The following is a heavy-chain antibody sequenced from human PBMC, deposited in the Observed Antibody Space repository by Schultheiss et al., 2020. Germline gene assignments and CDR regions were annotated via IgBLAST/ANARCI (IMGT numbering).Heavy chain of an antibody. D-gene: IGHD3-22*01. J-gene: IGHJ4*02. CDR3: TTVGNYYDSSGYVPFDY. CDR2: ISWNSGSI. V-gene: IGHV3-9*01. CDR1: GFTFDDYA. Sequence: GGSLRLSCAASGFTFDDYAMEWVRQAPGKGLEWVSGISWNSGSIGYADSVKGRFTISRDNSKNTLYLQMNSLKTEDTAVYYCTTVGNYYDSSGYVPFDYWGQGTLVTVSS.